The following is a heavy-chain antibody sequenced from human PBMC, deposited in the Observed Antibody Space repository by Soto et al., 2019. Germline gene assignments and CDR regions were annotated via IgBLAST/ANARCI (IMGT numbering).Heavy chain of an antibody. J-gene: IGHJ4*02. CDR1: GGSISSFY. CDR3: AREKKIRYYFDY. Sequence: SETLSLTCAVYGGSISSFYWSWIRQPPGKGLEWIGYIYYSGSTNYNPSLKSRVTISVDTSKNQFSLKLSSVTAADTAVYYCAREKKIRYYFDYWGQGTLVTVSS. CDR2: IYYSGST. V-gene: IGHV4-59*12.